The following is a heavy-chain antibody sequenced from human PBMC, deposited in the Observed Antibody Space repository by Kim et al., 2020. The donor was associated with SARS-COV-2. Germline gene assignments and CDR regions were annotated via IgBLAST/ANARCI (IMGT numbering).Heavy chain of an antibody. CDR1: GFTVNSNY. CDR2: IYSDATT. D-gene: IGHD3-16*01. V-gene: IGHV3-66*01. CDR3: AIHARGYVHDAFDI. Sequence: GGSLRLSCAASGFTVNSNYMSWVRQAPGKGLEWVSVIYSDATTYYADSVKGRFTISRDNSKNTLYLQMNTLRAEDTAVYYCAIHARGYVHDAFDIWGQGTMVTVSS. J-gene: IGHJ3*02.